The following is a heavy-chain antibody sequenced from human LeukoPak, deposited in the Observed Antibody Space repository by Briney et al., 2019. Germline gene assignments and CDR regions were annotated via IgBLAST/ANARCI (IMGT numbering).Heavy chain of an antibody. CDR1: GGTFSSYA. V-gene: IGHV1-69*05. J-gene: IGHJ3*02. Sequence: SVKVSCKASGGTFSSYAISWVRQAPGQGLECMGRIIPIFGTANYAQKFQGRVTITTDESTSTAYMELSSLRSEDTAVYYCARPSYYYDSSGYSTGAFDIWGQGTMVTVSS. CDR3: ARPSYYYDSSGYSTGAFDI. CDR2: IIPIFGTA. D-gene: IGHD3-22*01.